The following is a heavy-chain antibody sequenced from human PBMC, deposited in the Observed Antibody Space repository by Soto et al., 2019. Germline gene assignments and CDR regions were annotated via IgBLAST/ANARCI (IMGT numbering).Heavy chain of an antibody. CDR3: VRGSVAGTIDH. CDR1: GYTFSSYE. J-gene: IGHJ4*02. V-gene: IGHV1-8*01. D-gene: IGHD1-1*01. Sequence: ASVKVSCKASGYTFSSYEIYWARQASGQGLEWMGWMNPNSGKSGYAQKFEGRVTMTRNTAISTSYMELSSLRSEDTAVYYCVRGSVAGTIDHWGQGTLVTVSS. CDR2: MNPNSGKS.